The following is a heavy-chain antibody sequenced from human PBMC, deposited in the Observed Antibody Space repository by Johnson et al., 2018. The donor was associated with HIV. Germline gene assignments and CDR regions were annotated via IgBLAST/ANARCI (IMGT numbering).Heavy chain of an antibody. D-gene: IGHD3-3*01. CDR3: ARDQRLIGYNFWSGYHVYAFDI. CDR1: GFTFDDYG. V-gene: IGHV3-20*04. J-gene: IGHJ3*02. Sequence: VQLVESGGGVVRPGGSLRLSCAASGFTFDDYGMSWVRQAPGKGLEWVSDINWNGGSTGYADSVKGRFTISRDNAKNSLYLQMNSLRAEDTALYYCARDQRLIGYNFWSGYHVYAFDIWGQGTMVTVSS. CDR2: INWNGGST.